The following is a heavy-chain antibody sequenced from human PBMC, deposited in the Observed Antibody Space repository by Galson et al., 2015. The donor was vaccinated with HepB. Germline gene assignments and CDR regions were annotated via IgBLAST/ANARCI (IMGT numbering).Heavy chain of an antibody. V-gene: IGHV3-23*01. CDR3: AKVFPEKTDGWYRQALYYFDS. CDR1: GFPLSYYA. Sequence: SLRLSCAASGFPLSYYAMTWVRQAPGKGLEWVSAITPSGDNSYSADSLKGRFTISRDNSKNTVFLQMNSLRADDTAIYFCAKVFPEKTDGWYRQALYYFDSWGHGTRVTVSS. D-gene: IGHD6-19*01. J-gene: IGHJ4*01. CDR2: ITPSGDNS.